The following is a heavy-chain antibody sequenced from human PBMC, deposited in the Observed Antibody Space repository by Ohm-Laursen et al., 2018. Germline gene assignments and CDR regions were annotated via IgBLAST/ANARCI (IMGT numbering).Heavy chain of an antibody. D-gene: IGHD1-26*01. V-gene: IGHV3-21*01. Sequence: SLRLSCAASGFTFNLYWMTWVRQAPGKGLEWVSSISSSSSYIYYADSVKGRFTISRDNAKNSLYLQMNSLRAEDTAVYYCAREAEGATFDYWGQGTLVTVSS. CDR1: GFTFNLYW. CDR2: ISSSSSYI. CDR3: AREAEGATFDY. J-gene: IGHJ4*02.